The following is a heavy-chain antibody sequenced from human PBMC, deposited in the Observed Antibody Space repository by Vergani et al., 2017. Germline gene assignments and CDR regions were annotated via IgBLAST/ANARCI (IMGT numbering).Heavy chain of an antibody. Sequence: EVQLLESGGGLVQPGGSLRLSCAASGFTFSSYAMSWVRQAPGKGLEWVSAISGSGGSTYYADSVKGRFTISRDNSKNTLYLQMNSLRAEDTAVYYCAREAHPAPHEGSRKLDAFDIWGQGTMVTVSS. CDR3: AREAHPAPHEGSRKLDAFDI. CDR2: ISGSGGST. CDR1: GFTFSSYA. D-gene: IGHD1-14*01. V-gene: IGHV3-23*01. J-gene: IGHJ3*02.